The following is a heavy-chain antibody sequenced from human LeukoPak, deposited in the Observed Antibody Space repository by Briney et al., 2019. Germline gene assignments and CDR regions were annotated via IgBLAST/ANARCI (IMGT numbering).Heavy chain of an antibody. V-gene: IGHV1-2*02. CDR2: INPNSGGT. J-gene: IGHJ6*03. CDR3: ARVSVVPAAYYYYYMDV. CDR1: GDTVTGYY. Sequence: ASVKVSCKASGDTVTGYYMHWVRQAPGQGLEWMGWINPNSGGTNYAQKFQGRVTMTMDTSISTAYMELSRLRSDDTAVYYCARVSVVPAAYYYYYMDVWGKGTTVTVSS. D-gene: IGHD2-2*01.